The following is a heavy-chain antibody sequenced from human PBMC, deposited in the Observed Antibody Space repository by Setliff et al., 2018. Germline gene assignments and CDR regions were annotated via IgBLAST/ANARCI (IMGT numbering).Heavy chain of an antibody. J-gene: IGHJ6*03. D-gene: IGHD3-3*01. V-gene: IGHV3-21*01. CDR1: GVVFRNYH. Sequence: PGGSLRLSCVVSGVVFRNYHLNWVRQTPEKGLEWVSSFSGSNEYIKYADSVKGRFTISRDSAENAVYLQMNNLSAEDTAVYYCARGSRFYIGYYGNYFFHHMDVWGKGTTVTVSS. CDR3: ARGSRFYIGYYGNYFFHHMDV. CDR2: FSGSNEYI.